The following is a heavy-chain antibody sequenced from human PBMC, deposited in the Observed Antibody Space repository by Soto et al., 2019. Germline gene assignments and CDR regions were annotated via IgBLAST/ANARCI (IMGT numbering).Heavy chain of an antibody. V-gene: IGHV3-9*01. J-gene: IGHJ3*02. D-gene: IGHD2-2*01. CDR3: AKDNSDLGYCSSTSCSYAFDI. Sequence: GGSLRLSCAASGFTFDDYAMHWVRQAPGKGLEWVSGISWNSGSIGYADSVKGRFTISRDNAKNSLYLQMNSLRAEDTALYYCAKDNSDLGYCSSTSCSYAFDIWGQGTMVTVSS. CDR2: ISWNSGSI. CDR1: GFTFDDYA.